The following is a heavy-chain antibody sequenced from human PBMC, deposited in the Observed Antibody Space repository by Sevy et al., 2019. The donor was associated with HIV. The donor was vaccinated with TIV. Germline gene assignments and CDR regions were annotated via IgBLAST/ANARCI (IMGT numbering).Heavy chain of an antibody. CDR1: GGSVNNYH. CDR3: ARGGAGFGSGSDAPFDL. CDR2: VYHSGAT. D-gene: IGHD3-10*01. J-gene: IGHJ4*01. V-gene: IGHV4-59*02. Sequence: SETLSLTCTVSGGSVNNYHWIWIRQTPGRGLEWIGYVYHSGATKYNPSLKSRVTISIDRSNNQFLLRVSPVTAADTAVYFWARGGAGFGSGSDAPFDLWGHGALVTVSS.